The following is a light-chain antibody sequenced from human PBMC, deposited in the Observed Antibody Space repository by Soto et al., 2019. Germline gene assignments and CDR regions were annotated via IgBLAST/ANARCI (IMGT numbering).Light chain of an antibody. CDR1: SSDVGGYNY. V-gene: IGLV2-8*01. CDR3: SSYAGSNNFGV. CDR2: EVS. Sequence: QSVLTQPPFASGSPGQSVTISCTGTSSDVGGYNYVSWYQQHPGKAPKLMIYEVSKRPSGVPDRFSGSKSGNTASLTVSGLQAEDEADYYCSSYAGSNNFGVFGGGTKLTVL. J-gene: IGLJ2*01.